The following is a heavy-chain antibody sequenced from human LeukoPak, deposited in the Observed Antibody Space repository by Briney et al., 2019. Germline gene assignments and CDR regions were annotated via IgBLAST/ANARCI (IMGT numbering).Heavy chain of an antibody. CDR3: ANNFVPSRS. J-gene: IGHJ5*02. V-gene: IGHV3-23*01. Sequence: PGGSLRLSCAASGFTFSTYAMSWVRQAPGKGLEWVSAISGSGDNTYYAVSVKGRFTISRDNSKNTLSLQMNSLRAEDTAVYYCANNFVPSRSWGQGTLVTVSS. CDR1: GFTFSTYA. CDR2: ISGSGDNT. D-gene: IGHD1-1*01.